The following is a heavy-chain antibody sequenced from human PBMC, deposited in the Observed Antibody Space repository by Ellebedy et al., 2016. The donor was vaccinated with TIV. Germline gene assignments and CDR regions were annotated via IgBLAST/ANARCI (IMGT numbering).Heavy chain of an antibody. V-gene: IGHV3-53*01. CDR3: ARPDYIIGTDY. J-gene: IGHJ4*02. Sequence: GESLKLSCAVPGFTVSRNFMSSVRPAPGKGLEWVAIIYSGGSISYADSVKGRFTIPRDNSKNTVYLKMNSLRAEDTAVYYCARPDYIIGTDYWGQGTLVSVSS. CDR2: IYSGGSI. CDR1: GFTVSRNF. D-gene: IGHD1/OR15-1a*01.